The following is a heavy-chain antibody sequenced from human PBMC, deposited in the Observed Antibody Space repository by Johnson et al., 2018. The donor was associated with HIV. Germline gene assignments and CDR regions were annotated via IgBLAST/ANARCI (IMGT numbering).Heavy chain of an antibody. CDR1: EFTFSSYA. V-gene: IGHV3-30-3*01. D-gene: IGHD7-27*01. Sequence: QVQLVESGGGVVQPGRSLRLSCAASEFTFSSYAMHWVRQAPGKWLEWVAVISYDGSNKYYADSVKGRFTISRDNSKNTLYLHMNSLRAEDTAVYSCARPRTGSDAFDIWCQGTMVTVSS. CDR2: ISYDGSNK. CDR3: ARPRTGSDAFDI. J-gene: IGHJ3*02.